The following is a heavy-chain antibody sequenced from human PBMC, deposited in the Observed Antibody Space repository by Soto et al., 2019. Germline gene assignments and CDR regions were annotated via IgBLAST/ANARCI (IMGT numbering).Heavy chain of an antibody. J-gene: IGHJ5*02. CDR2: INAANGDT. V-gene: IGHV1-3*01. CDR3: VRRHVSATGIDWYDP. D-gene: IGHD6-13*01. CDR1: GYTFPSYG. Sequence: ASVEVHCMASGYTFPSYGIQLLRQTAGQRLEWMGWINAANGDTKYSPKFQGRVTITRDTSASTAYMELSSLRSEDTAVYYCVRRHVSATGIDWYDPWGQGTLVTDSS.